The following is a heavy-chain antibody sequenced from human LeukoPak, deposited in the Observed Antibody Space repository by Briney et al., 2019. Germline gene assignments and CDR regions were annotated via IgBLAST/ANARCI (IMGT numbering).Heavy chain of an antibody. J-gene: IGHJ5*02. Sequence: PETLSLTCTVSGDSISRSTYYWAWIRQPPGKGLEWIGSIYYGGSTYYNPSLKSRVTISVDTSMNQFSLKLSFVTTADTAVYYCARALGYCSGGSCTRGYNWFDPWGQGTLVTVPS. V-gene: IGHV4-39*01. CDR1: GDSISRSTYY. CDR3: ARALGYCSGGSCTRGYNWFDP. D-gene: IGHD2-15*01. CDR2: IYYGGST.